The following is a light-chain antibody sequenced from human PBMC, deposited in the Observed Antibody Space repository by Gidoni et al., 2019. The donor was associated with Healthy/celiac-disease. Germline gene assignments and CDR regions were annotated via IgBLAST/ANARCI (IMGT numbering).Light chain of an antibody. CDR1: QSISSY. Sequence: DIQMTQSPSSLSASVGDRVTITCRASQSISSYLNWYQQKPGKAPKLLIYAPSSLQSGVPSRFSGSGSGTDFTLTISSLQPEYFATYYCQQSYSTPYTFGQGTKLEIK. CDR3: QQSYSTPYT. CDR2: APS. J-gene: IGKJ2*01. V-gene: IGKV1-39*01.